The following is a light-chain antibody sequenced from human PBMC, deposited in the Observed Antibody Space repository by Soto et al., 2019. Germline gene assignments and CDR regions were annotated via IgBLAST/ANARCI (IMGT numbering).Light chain of an antibody. J-gene: IGKJ4*01. CDR1: QSVFSN. Sequence: PGERVILSCRASQSVFSNLAWYQQKPGQAPRLLIYSASARVTGIPARFSGSGSGTEFTLTISSLQSEDFAVYYCQQYHNWPPLTFGGGTKVEIK. CDR3: QQYHNWPPLT. CDR2: SAS. V-gene: IGKV3-15*01.